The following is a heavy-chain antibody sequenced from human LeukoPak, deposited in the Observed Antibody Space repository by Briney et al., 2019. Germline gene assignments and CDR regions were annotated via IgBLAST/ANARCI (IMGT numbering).Heavy chain of an antibody. CDR2: ISYDGSNK. D-gene: IGHD4-17*01. CDR3: ARDRLRATTSTLAY. V-gene: IGHV3-30*04. CDR1: GLTFSSYA. J-gene: IGHJ4*02. Sequence: GGALRLSCAATGLTFSSYAMHGVRQAPGKGLEWVAVISYDGSNKYYADSVKGRFSISRDNSKNTLYVQMNSLRAEDTGVYYCARDRLRATTSTLAYWGQGTLVPVSS.